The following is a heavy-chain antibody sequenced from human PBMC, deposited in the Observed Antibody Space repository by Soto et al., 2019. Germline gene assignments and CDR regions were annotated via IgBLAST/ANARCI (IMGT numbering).Heavy chain of an antibody. CDR3: ARDGPPTDS. Sequence: QVQLVQSGAEVKKPGASVKVSCKASGYTFSSYDISWVRQAPRQGLEWMGWISAYNCNTNYARKLQVIVTMTTDTSTSSADRELRSLRSDDTVVYYCARDGPPTDSRGQGTLLAVSS. J-gene: IGHJ4*02. V-gene: IGHV1-18*01. CDR2: ISAYNCNT. CDR1: GYTFSSYD.